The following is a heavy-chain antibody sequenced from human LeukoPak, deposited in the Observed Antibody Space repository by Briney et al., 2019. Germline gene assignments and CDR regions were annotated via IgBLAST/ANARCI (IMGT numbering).Heavy chain of an antibody. J-gene: IGHJ5*02. D-gene: IGHD3-10*01. V-gene: IGHV5-51*01. CDR2: IYPGDSDT. CDR1: GCGFTTYW. CDR3: ARRVTMVRGVIVPRMYDWFDP. Sequence: GESLQISCKGSGCGFTTYWIGWVRQMPGKSLEWMGIIYPGDSDTRYSPSFQGQVTISADKSISTAYLQWSSLKASDTAIYYCARRVTMVRGVIVPRMYDWFDPWGQGTLVTVSS.